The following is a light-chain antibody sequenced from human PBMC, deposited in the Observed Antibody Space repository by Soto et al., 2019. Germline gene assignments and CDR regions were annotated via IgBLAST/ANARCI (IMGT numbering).Light chain of an antibody. CDR3: QQYYNWPRT. V-gene: IGKV3-15*01. Sequence: VLTQSPATLSLSPGERATLSCRASLNVNSYLAWYQQKPGQAPRLLFYGASTRATGLPARFSGTGSGTEFTLTINSLQAEDSAVYYCQQYYNWPRTCGQGTRLEIK. CDR2: GAS. J-gene: IGKJ5*01. CDR1: LNVNSY.